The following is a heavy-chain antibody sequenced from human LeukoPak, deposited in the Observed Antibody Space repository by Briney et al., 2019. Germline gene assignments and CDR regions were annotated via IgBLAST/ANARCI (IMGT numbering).Heavy chain of an antibody. V-gene: IGHV4-39*07. CDR1: GGSISTSSYY. CDR2: IFYSGST. J-gene: IGHJ3*02. CDR3: ALSSGYYGDAFDI. D-gene: IGHD3-22*01. Sequence: SETLSLTCTVSGGSISTSSYYWGWVRQPPGKGLEWIGNIFYSGSTYYSPSLKSRVTISVDTSKNQFSLKLSSVTAADTAVYYCALSSGYYGDAFDIWGQGTMVTVSS.